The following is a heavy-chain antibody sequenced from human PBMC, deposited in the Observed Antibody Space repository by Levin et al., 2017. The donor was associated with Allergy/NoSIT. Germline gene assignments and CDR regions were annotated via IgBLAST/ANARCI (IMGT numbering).Heavy chain of an antibody. Sequence: ASVKVSCKASGYTFTSYYMHWVRQAPGQGLEWMGIINPSGGSTSYAQKFQGRVTMTRDTSTSTVYMELSSLRSEDTAVYYCARDRGSVAVFNNWFDPWGQGTLVTVSS. V-gene: IGHV1-46*01. J-gene: IGHJ5*02. CDR2: INPSGGST. D-gene: IGHD6-19*01. CDR3: ARDRGSVAVFNNWFDP. CDR1: GYTFTSYY.